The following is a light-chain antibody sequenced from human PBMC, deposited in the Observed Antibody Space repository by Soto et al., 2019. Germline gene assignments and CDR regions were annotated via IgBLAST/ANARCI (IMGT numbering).Light chain of an antibody. CDR1: QSIGSS. CDR3: QQYNGYSRT. Sequence: DIQMTQSPSTLSASVGDRVTITCRASQSIGSSLAWYQQKPGKAPKLLIFYASILERGVPSRFSGSGSGTAFTLTIRSLQPDDFSTYYCQQYNGYSRTFGQGTKVEIK. CDR2: YAS. V-gene: IGKV1-5*01. J-gene: IGKJ1*01.